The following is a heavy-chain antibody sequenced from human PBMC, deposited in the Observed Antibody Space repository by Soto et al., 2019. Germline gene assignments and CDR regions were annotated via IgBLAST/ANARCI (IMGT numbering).Heavy chain of an antibody. CDR3: ARRYGSSFDY. D-gene: IGHD6-13*01. CDR1: GGSISSYY. V-gene: IGHV4-59*08. CDR2: IYYSGST. J-gene: IGHJ4*02. Sequence: QVQLQESGPGLVKPSETLSLTCTVSGGSISSYYWSWIRQPPGKGLEWIGYIYYSGSTNYNPSLKSRLTISVDTSKNQFSLKLSSVTAADTAVYSCARRYGSSFDYWGQGTLVTVSS.